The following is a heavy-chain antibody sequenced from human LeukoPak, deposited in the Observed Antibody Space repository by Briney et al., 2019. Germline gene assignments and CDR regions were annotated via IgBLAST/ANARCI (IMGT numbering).Heavy chain of an antibody. CDR1: GFTVITND. CDR3: ARGVEPLAANTLAY. CDR2: LYSDGNT. V-gene: IGHV3-53*01. Sequence: GGSLRLSCAASGFTVITNDMTWVRQAPGKGLEWVSVLYSDGNTKYADTVQGRFTISRDNSKNTLYLEMNSLSPDDTAVYYCARGVEPLAANTLAYWGQGTLVTVSS. J-gene: IGHJ4*02. D-gene: IGHD1-14*01.